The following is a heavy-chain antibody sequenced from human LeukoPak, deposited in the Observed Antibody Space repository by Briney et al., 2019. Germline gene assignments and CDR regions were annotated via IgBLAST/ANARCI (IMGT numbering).Heavy chain of an antibody. CDR3: ARDRVVSFWSAYAWFDP. D-gene: IGHD3-3*01. CDR1: GFTFSPYS. CDR2: ISSSSSYI. J-gene: IGHJ5*02. V-gene: IGHV3-21*01. Sequence: GGSLRLSCAASGFTFSPYSMNWVRQAPGKGLEWVSSISSSSSYIYYADSVRGRFTISRDNAKNSLYLQMNSLRAEDTAVYYCARDRVVSFWSAYAWFDPWGQGTLVTVSS.